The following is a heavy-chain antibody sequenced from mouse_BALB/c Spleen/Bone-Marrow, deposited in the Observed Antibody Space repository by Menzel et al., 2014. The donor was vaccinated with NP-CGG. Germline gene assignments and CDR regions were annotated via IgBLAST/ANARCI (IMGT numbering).Heavy chain of an antibody. CDR1: GFNIKDTY. D-gene: IGHD2-4*01. V-gene: IGHV14-3*02. Sequence: VQLQQPGAELVEPGASVKLSCTASGFNIKDTYMHWVKQRPEQGLEWIGRIDPANGNTKYDPKFQGKATITADTSSNTAYLQLSSLTSEDTAVYYCAKYGGLRYAMDYWGQGTSVTVSS. CDR3: AKYGGLRYAMDY. CDR2: IDPANGNT. J-gene: IGHJ4*01.